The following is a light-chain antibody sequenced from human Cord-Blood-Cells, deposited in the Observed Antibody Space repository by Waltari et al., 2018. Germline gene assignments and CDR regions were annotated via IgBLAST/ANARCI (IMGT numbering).Light chain of an antibody. CDR1: QSVLYSSNNKNY. CDR2: WAS. CDR3: QQYYSTPIT. J-gene: IGKJ5*01. V-gene: IGKV4-1*01. Sequence: DIVMTPSPDSLAVSLGERATINRKSSQSVLYSSNNKNYLAWYQQKPGQPPKLLIYWASTRESGVPDRFSGSGSGTDFTLTISSLQAEDVAVYYCQQYYSTPITFGQGTRLEIK.